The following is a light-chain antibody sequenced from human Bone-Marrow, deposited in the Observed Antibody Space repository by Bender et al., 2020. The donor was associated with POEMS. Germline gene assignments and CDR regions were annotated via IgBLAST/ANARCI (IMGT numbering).Light chain of an antibody. Sequence: QSALTQPPSASGSLGQSVTISCAGTSRDVGDYEYVSWYQQHPGQAPRLMIYEVTKRPSGVPHRFSGSKSGNTASLTISGLQTEDEADYFCSSYAGSSTLVFGTGTKVTVL. CDR3: SSYAGSSTLV. CDR1: SRDVGDYEY. V-gene: IGLV2-8*01. J-gene: IGLJ1*01. CDR2: EVT.